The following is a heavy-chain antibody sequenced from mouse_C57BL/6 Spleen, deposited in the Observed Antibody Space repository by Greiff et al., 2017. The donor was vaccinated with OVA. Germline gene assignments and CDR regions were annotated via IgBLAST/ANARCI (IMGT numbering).Heavy chain of an antibody. Sequence: VQLQQPGAELVKPGASVKLSCKASGYTFTSYWMHWVKQRPGRGLEWIGRIDPNSGGTKYNEKFKSKATLTVDKPSSTVYMELSRLTSEDSAVYYCARQGDYYGSSWYFDVWGTGTTVTVSS. CDR3: ARQGDYYGSSWYFDV. CDR1: GYTFTSYW. J-gene: IGHJ1*03. CDR2: IDPNSGGT. D-gene: IGHD1-1*01. V-gene: IGHV1-62-3*01.